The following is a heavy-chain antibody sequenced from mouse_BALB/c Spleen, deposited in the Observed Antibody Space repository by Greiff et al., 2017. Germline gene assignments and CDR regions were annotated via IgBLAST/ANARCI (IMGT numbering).Heavy chain of an antibody. CDR3: ARDGPYAMDY. Sequence: EVQRVESGGGLVQPGGSLKLSCAASGFTFSSSGMHWVRQAPEKGLEWVAYISSGSSTIYYADTVKGRFTISRDNPKNTLFLQMTSLRSEDSAMYYCARDGPYAMDYWGQGTSVTVSS. CDR2: ISSGSSTI. V-gene: IGHV5-17*02. CDR1: GFTFSSSG. J-gene: IGHJ4*01. D-gene: IGHD2-3*01.